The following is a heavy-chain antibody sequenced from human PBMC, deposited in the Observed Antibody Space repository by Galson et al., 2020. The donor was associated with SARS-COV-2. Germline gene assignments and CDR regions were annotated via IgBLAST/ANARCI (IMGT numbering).Heavy chain of an antibody. Sequence: GGSLRLSCAASGFTFSSYGMHWVRQAPGKGLEWVAVISYDGSNKYYADSVKGRFTISRDNSKNTLYLQMNSLRAEDTAVYYCAKDSLRRDVWAPSAGIAAAAYFDYWGQGTLVTVSS. J-gene: IGHJ4*02. CDR2: ISYDGSNK. CDR3: AKDSLRRDVWAPSAGIAAAAYFDY. CDR1: GFTFSSYG. V-gene: IGHV3-30*18. D-gene: IGHD6-13*01.